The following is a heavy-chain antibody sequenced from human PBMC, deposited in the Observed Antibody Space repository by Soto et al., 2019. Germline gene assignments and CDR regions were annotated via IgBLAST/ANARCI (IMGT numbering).Heavy chain of an antibody. Sequence: VRLSCAASGFTFSDYYMSWIRQAPGKGLEWVSYISSSGSIIYYADSVKGRFTISRDNAKNSLYLQLNSLRAEDTAVYYCARDLGYYASDGYFDYWGQGTVVTVSS. D-gene: IGHD3-22*01. CDR1: GFTFSDYY. CDR3: ARDLGYYASDGYFDY. CDR2: ISSSGSII. J-gene: IGHJ4*02. V-gene: IGHV3-11*01.